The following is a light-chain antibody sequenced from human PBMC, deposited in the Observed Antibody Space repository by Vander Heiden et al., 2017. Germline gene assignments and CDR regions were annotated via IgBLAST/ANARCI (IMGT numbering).Light chain of an antibody. J-gene: IGLJ3*02. V-gene: IGLV1-44*01. CDR1: SSNIGSHT. CDR3: AAWDDSLNGRV. Sequence: QSVLTQPPSASGTPGQRVTVSGSGSSSNIGSHTVNWYQQLPGTAPTLLIFINNQRPSGVPDRVSGSKSGTSASLAISGLQSEDEADYYCAAWDDSLNGRVFGGGTKLTVL. CDR2: INN.